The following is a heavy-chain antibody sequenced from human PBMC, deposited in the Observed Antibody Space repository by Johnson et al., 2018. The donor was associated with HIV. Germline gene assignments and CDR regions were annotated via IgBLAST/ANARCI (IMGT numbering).Heavy chain of an antibody. D-gene: IGHD3-22*01. V-gene: IGHV3-30-3*01. Sequence: QVHLVESGGGVVQPGRSLRLSCAASGFTFSSYAMHWVRQAPGKGLEWVAVISYDGSNKYYADSVKGRFTISRDNSKNTLYLQMNSLRAEDTAVYYCARGGARSSGYYSAFDIWGQGTMVTVSS. J-gene: IGHJ3*02. CDR1: GFTFSSYA. CDR3: ARGGARSSGYYSAFDI. CDR2: ISYDGSNK.